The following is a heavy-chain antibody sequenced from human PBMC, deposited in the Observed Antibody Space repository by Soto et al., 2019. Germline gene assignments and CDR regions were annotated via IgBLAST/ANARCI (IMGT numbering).Heavy chain of an antibody. D-gene: IGHD2-2*01. Sequence: QVQLQESGPGLVKPSETLSLTCSVSGVSTSNHYWTWIRKPPGQGPEWIGCINYRGTTNYNASFNSRITISLDTSKTQFSLKLTSVTTADTAVYYCARGGGSPYHDHEFDYWGQGILVTVSS. CDR1: GVSTSNHY. V-gene: IGHV4-59*11. CDR3: ARGGGSPYHDHEFDY. CDR2: INYRGTT. J-gene: IGHJ4*02.